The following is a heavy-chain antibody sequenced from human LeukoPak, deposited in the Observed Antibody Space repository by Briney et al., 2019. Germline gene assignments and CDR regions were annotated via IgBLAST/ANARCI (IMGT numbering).Heavy chain of an antibody. D-gene: IGHD3-3*01. J-gene: IGHJ3*01. CDR2: IKHDGSQK. CDR3: ARRNSVRFLEWSPHHDAFDL. V-gene: IGHV3-7*01. Sequence: GGSLRLSCAASGFTFSTYWMGWVRQAPGKGLEWVANIKHDGSQKYYVDSVKGRFTISRDNAKNSLDLQMDRLRAEDTAVYYCARRNSVRFLEWSPHHDAFDLWGQGTMVTVSS. CDR1: GFTFSTYW.